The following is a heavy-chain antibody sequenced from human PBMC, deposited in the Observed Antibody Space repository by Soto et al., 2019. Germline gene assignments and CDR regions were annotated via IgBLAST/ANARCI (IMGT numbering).Heavy chain of an antibody. V-gene: IGHV3-23*01. D-gene: IGHD5-18*01. CDR2: ISGSGGST. Sequence: GGSLRLSCAASGITFSIYAMSWVRQAPGKGLEWVSAISGSGGSTYYADSVKGRFTISRDNSKNTLYLQMNSLRAEDTAVYYCAKNGTALVYYYGMDVWGQWTTVTVSS. CDR1: GITFSIYA. CDR3: AKNGTALVYYYGMDV. J-gene: IGHJ6*02.